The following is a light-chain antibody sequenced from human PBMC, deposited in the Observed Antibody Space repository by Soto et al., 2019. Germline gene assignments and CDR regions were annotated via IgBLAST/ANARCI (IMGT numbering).Light chain of an antibody. CDR2: RTS. CDR1: HSVGTY. Sequence: EIVLMQSPGTLPLSPGERATLSCRASHSVGTYLVWYQQKPGQAPRLLMSRTSSRATGFPARFSGSGSGTEFNLTISSLQSEDFGVYYCQQYNNWPRATFGGGTKGDIK. V-gene: IGKV3-15*01. CDR3: QQYNNWPRAT. J-gene: IGKJ4*01.